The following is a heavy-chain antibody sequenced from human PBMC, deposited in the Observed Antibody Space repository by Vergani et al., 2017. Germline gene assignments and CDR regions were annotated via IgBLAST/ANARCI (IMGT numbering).Heavy chain of an antibody. CDR3: ARDLTDCSSTSCPWGYFDL. V-gene: IGHV1-69*14. Sequence: QVQLVQSGAEVKKPGSSVKVSCKASGGTFSSYAISWVRQAPGQGLEWMGRILPIFGTANYAQKFQGRVTITADKSTSTAYMELSSLRSEDTAVYYCARDLTDCSSTSCPWGYFDLWGRGTLVTVSS. D-gene: IGHD2-2*01. CDR2: ILPIFGTA. CDR1: GGTFSSYA. J-gene: IGHJ2*01.